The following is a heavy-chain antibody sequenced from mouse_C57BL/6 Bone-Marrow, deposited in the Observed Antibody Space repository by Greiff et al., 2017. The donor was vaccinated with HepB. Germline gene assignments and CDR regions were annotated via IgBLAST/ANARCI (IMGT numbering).Heavy chain of an antibody. CDR3: ARRATTVVVYFDY. CDR2: ISSGGSYT. J-gene: IGHJ2*01. V-gene: IGHV5-6*02. D-gene: IGHD1-1*01. CDR1: GFTFSSYG. Sequence: EVKLVESGGDLVKPGGSLKLSCAASGFTFSSYGMSWVRQTPDKRLEWVATISSGGSYTYYPDSVKGRFTISRDNAKNTLYLQMSSLKSEDTAMYYCARRATTVVVYFDYWGQGTTLTVSS.